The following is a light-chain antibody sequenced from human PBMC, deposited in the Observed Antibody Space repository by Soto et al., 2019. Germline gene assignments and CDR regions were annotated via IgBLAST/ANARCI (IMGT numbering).Light chain of an antibody. Sequence: EIQLTQSPSTLSASVGDRVTITCRASQSVGTWLAWYQQKPGKXPTXLIYDASNLESGVPSRFSGSGSGAEFTLTISSLQPEDFATDVCQQYNGYWTFGQGTKVDIK. CDR3: QQYNGYWT. J-gene: IGKJ1*01. CDR1: QSVGTW. CDR2: DAS. V-gene: IGKV1-5*01.